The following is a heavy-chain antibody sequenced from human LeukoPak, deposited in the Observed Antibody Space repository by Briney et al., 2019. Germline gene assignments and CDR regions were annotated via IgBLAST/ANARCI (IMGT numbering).Heavy chain of an antibody. Sequence: ASVKVSCKASGYTFTGYYMHWVRQAPGQGLEWMGWINPNSGGTNYAQKFQGRVTMTRDTSISTAYMELSRLRSDDTAVYYCARGRGPSIAAPQGNYWGRGTLVTVSS. D-gene: IGHD6-6*01. CDR1: GYTFTGYY. J-gene: IGHJ4*02. V-gene: IGHV1-2*02. CDR3: ARGRGPSIAAPQGNY. CDR2: INPNSGGT.